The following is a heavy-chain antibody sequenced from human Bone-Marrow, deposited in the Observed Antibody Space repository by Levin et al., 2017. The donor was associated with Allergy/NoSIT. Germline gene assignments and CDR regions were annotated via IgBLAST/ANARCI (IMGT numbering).Heavy chain of an antibody. CDR3: ARAGGTIRATLDV. CDR1: GFPFSNYA. J-gene: IGHJ6*02. CDR2: ISYDGGNR. D-gene: IGHD3-16*01. V-gene: IGHV3-30*04. Sequence: GESLKISCAGSGFPFSNYAIHWVRQAPGKGLEWVAAISYDGGNRDYADSVKGRFTISRDNSKNTVYLHMNNLKSEDTAVYYCARAGGTIRATLDVWGQGTTVPVSS.